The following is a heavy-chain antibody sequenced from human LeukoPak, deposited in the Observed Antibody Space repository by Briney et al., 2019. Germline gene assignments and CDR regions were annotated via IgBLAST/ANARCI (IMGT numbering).Heavy chain of an antibody. J-gene: IGHJ5*02. CDR3: ARPGIGWFDP. D-gene: IGHD3-10*01. CDR2: MNVYSGDA. V-gene: IGHV1-2*02. Sequence: GATVKVSCRASGYIFTAYYLHWVRLAPGQGLEWMGWMNVYSGDATYAQKFQGRVTMTRDTSISTAYMELNTLTSDDTAVYYCARPGIGWFDPWGQGTLVTVSS. CDR1: GYIFTAYY.